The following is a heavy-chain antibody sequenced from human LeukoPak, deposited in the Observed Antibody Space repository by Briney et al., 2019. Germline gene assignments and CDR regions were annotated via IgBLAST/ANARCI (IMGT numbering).Heavy chain of an antibody. CDR3: ARRAGGYSHPYDY. D-gene: IGHD4-23*01. CDR1: GFTVSGNY. J-gene: IGHJ4*02. V-gene: IGHV3-53*01. CDR2: IYSGGTT. Sequence: GGSLRLSCAVSGFTVSGNYMSWVRQAPGKGLEWVSLIYSGGTTYYADSVKGRFTISRDNSKNTLYLQMNSLRAEDTAVYYCARRAGGYSHPYDYWSQGILVTVSS.